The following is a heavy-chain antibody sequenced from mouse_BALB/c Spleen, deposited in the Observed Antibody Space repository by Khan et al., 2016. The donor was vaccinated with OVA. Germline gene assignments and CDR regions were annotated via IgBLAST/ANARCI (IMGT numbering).Heavy chain of an antibody. Sequence: VQLKESGGDLVKPGGSLKLSCAASGFTFSTYGMSWVRQTPDKRLEWVATVSTGGGHTYYPDSVKGRFTISRDNAKNTLYLQMSGLKSEDTAMFYCTRLAYYYDSEGFAYWGQGTLVTVSA. J-gene: IGHJ3*01. CDR1: GFTFSTYG. CDR2: VSTGGGHT. D-gene: IGHD1-1*01. CDR3: TRLAYYYDSEGFAY. V-gene: IGHV5-6*01.